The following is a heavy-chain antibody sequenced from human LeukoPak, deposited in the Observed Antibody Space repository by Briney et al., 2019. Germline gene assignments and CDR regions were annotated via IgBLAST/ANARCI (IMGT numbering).Heavy chain of an antibody. Sequence: PSETLSLTCAVYGGSFSGYYWGWIRQPPGKGLEWIGGIYYSGSTYYNPSLKSRVTISVDTSKNQFSLKLSSVTAADTAVYYCARGIESIAVAENDAFDIWGQGTMVTVSS. J-gene: IGHJ3*02. V-gene: IGHV4-34*01. D-gene: IGHD6-19*01. CDR2: IYYSGST. CDR1: GGSFSGYY. CDR3: ARGIESIAVAENDAFDI.